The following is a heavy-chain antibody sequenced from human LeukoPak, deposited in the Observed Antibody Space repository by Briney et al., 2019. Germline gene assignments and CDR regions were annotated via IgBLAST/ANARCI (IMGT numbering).Heavy chain of an antibody. V-gene: IGHV3-23*01. Sequence: PGGTLRLSCAASGFTFSSYAMSWVRQAPGKGLEWVSASSGSGGSTYYADSVKGRFTISRDNSKNTLYLQMNSLRAEDTAVYYCAKDRSPSGYGEYYFDYWGQGTLVTVSS. CDR2: SSGSGGST. CDR3: AKDRSPSGYGEYYFDY. CDR1: GFTFSSYA. D-gene: IGHD5-12*01. J-gene: IGHJ4*02.